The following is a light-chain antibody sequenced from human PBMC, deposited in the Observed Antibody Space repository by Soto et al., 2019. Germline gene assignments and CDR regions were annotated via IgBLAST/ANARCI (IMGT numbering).Light chain of an antibody. CDR1: SSDVGAYTY. Sequence: QSALTQPPSASGSPGQSVTISCTGTSSDVGAYTYVSWYQQHPGKAPKLMVYGVTERPSGVPDRFSGSKSGNTASLTVSGLQTEDEADYYCSSYTSSSTLYVFGTGTKVTVL. CDR3: SSYTSSSTLYV. V-gene: IGLV2-8*01. J-gene: IGLJ1*01. CDR2: GVT.